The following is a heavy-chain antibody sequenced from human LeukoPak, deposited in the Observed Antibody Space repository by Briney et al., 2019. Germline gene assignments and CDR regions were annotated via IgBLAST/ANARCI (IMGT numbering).Heavy chain of an antibody. Sequence: SETLSLTCAVYGGSFSGYYWSWIRQPPGKGLEWIGEINHSGSTNYNPSLKSRVTISVDTSKNQFSLKLSSVTAADTAVYYCARARLRYFDWVYWGQGTLVTVSS. J-gene: IGHJ4*02. CDR1: GGSFSGYY. CDR3: ARARLRYFDWVY. V-gene: IGHV4-34*01. CDR2: INHSGST. D-gene: IGHD3-9*01.